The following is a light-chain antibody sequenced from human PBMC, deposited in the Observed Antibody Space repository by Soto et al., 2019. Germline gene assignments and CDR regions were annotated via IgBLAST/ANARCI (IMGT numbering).Light chain of an antibody. Sequence: EIVLTQSPATLSLSPGERATLSCRASESVNDYLAWYQQRPGQAPRLLIYGASNRATGIPVRFSGSGSGTDFTLTISSLEPEDFAVYYCQHRGRWPRTFGQGTKLEI. CDR1: ESVNDY. J-gene: IGKJ2*01. CDR2: GAS. V-gene: IGKV3-11*01. CDR3: QHRGRWPRT.